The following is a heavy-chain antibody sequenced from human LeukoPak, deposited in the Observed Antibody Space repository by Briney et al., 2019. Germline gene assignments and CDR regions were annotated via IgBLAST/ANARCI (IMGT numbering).Heavy chain of an antibody. CDR3: ARGLTRSDY. J-gene: IGHJ4*02. Sequence: GGSLRLSCAASGFTFSSYWMSWVRQSPGKGLEWVANIREDGSQKYYVDSVKGRFTISRDNAKNSLYLQMNSLRGEDTAVYYCARGLTRSDYWGQGTLVTVSS. CDR2: IREDGSQK. CDR1: GFTFSSYW. V-gene: IGHV3-7*04.